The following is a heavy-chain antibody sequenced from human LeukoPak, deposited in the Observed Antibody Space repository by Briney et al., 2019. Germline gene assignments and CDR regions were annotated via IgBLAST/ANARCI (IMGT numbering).Heavy chain of an antibody. CDR3: ARAIFGVVIYFDY. Sequence: GAPVKVSCKASGGTFSSYAISWVRQAPGQGLEWMGGIIPIFGTANYAQKFQGRVTITADESTSTAYMELSSLRSEDTAVYYCARAIFGVVIYFDYWGQGTLVTVSS. D-gene: IGHD3-3*01. V-gene: IGHV1-69*13. CDR1: GGTFSSYA. CDR2: IIPIFGTA. J-gene: IGHJ4*02.